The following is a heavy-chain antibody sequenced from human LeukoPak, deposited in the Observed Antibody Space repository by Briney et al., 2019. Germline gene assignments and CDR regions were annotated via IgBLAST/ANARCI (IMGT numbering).Heavy chain of an antibody. CDR1: GGSISSGSYY. CDR3: ARSYSGYGPIDY. D-gene: IGHD5-12*01. Sequence: PSETLSLTCTVSGGSISSGSYYWSWIRQPAGKGLEWIGRIYTSGSTNYNPSLKSRVTISVDTSKNQFSLKLSSVTAADTAVYYCARSYSGYGPIDYWGQGTLVTVSS. J-gene: IGHJ4*02. V-gene: IGHV4-61*02. CDR2: IYTSGST.